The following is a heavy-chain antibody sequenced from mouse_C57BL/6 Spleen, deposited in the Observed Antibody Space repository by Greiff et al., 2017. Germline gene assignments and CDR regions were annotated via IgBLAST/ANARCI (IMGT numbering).Heavy chain of an antibody. CDR2: IHPNSGST. V-gene: IGHV1-64*01. CDR3: ALDYYGSSYDY. J-gene: IGHJ2*01. Sequence: QVQLQQSGAELVKPGASVKLSCKASGYTFTSYWMHWVKQRPGQGLEWIGMIHPNSGSTNYNEKFKSKATLTVDKSSSTAYMQLSSLTSEDSAVYYCALDYYGSSYDYWGQGTTLTVSS. CDR1: GYTFTSYW. D-gene: IGHD1-1*01.